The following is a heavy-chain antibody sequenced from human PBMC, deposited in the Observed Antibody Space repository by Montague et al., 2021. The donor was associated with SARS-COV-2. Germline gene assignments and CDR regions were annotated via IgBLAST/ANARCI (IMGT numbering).Heavy chain of an antibody. V-gene: IGHV3-23*01. Sequence: SLRLSCAASGFTFSDYAMNWVRQAPGKGLEWVSSINYRGTYYADSVRGRFTISRDNSKNTLYLQMHSLRAEDTAVYYCTRGLYAPYHWGQGTLVTVSS. CDR1: GFTFSDYA. CDR2: INYRGT. D-gene: IGHD2/OR15-2a*01. J-gene: IGHJ4*02. CDR3: TRGLYAPYH.